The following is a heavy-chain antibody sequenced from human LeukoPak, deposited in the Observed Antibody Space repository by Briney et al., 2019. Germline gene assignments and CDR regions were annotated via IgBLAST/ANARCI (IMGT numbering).Heavy chain of an antibody. D-gene: IGHD6-13*01. Sequence: GGSLRLSCAASGFTFSSYAMHWVRQAPGTGLEWVVGISYDGRNKYYADSVKGRFTISRDNSKNTLYLQVNSLRADDTAVYYCARGPGKYSSSWYSDYWGQGTLVTVSS. J-gene: IGHJ4*02. CDR3: ARGPGKYSSSWYSDY. CDR2: ISYDGRNK. CDR1: GFTFSSYA. V-gene: IGHV3-30*04.